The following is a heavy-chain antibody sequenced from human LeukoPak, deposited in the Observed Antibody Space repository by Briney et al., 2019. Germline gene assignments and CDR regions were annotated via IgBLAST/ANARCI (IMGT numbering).Heavy chain of an antibody. D-gene: IGHD1-26*01. CDR3: ASDSGSYSNYFDY. V-gene: IGHV4-61*02. CDR2: IYTSGST. Sequence: SETLSLTCTVSGGSISSGSYYWSWIRQPAGKGLEWIGRIYTSGSTNYNPSLKSRVTISVDTSKNQFSLKLSSVTAADTAVYYCASDSGSYSNYFDYWGQGTLVTVSS. J-gene: IGHJ4*02. CDR1: GGSISSGSYY.